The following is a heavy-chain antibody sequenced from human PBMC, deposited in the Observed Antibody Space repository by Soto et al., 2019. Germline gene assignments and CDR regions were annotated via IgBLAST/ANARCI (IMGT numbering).Heavy chain of an antibody. Sequence: GGSLRLSXAASGFTFSSYAMSWVRQAPGKGLEWVSAISGSGGSTYYADSVKGRFTISRDNSKNTLYLQMNSLRAEDTAVYYCAKDHGRGYYDILTGPGGYYYGMDVWGQGTTVTVSS. J-gene: IGHJ6*02. CDR3: AKDHGRGYYDILTGPGGYYYGMDV. D-gene: IGHD3-9*01. CDR2: ISGSGGST. CDR1: GFTFSSYA. V-gene: IGHV3-23*01.